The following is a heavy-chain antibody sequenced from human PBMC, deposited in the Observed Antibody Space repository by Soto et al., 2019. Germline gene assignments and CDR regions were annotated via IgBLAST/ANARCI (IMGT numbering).Heavy chain of an antibody. Sequence: SETLSLTCTVSGGSISSYYWSWIRQPPGKGLEWIGYIYYSGSTNYNPSLKSRVTISVDTSRNQFSLKLRSVTAADTAVYYCARGKEGKYDAFDIWGKGTTVTVSS. CDR3: ARGKEGKYDAFDI. V-gene: IGHV4-59*01. CDR2: IYYSGST. J-gene: IGHJ3*02. CDR1: GGSISSYY.